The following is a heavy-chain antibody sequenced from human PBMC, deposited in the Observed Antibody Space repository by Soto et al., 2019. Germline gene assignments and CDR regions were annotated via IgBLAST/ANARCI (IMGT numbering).Heavy chain of an antibody. Sequence: GASVKVSCKASGYTFTSYDINWVRQATGQGLEWMGWMNPNSGNTGYAQKFQGRVTMTRNTSISTAYMELSSLRSEDTSVYYCARVSLVPAARGMDVWGQGTTVTVSS. CDR3: ARVSLVPAARGMDV. D-gene: IGHD2-2*01. CDR1: GYTFTSYD. V-gene: IGHV1-8*01. J-gene: IGHJ6*02. CDR2: MNPNSGNT.